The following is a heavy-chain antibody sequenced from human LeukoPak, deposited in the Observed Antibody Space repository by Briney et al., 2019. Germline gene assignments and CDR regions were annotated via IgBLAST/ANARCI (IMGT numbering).Heavy chain of an antibody. Sequence: GGSLRLSCAASGFTFSSYEMNWVRQAPGKGLEWVSYISCSGSTIYYADSVKGRFTISRDNAKNSLYLQMNSLRAEDTAVYYCARVDLGDYWGQGTLVTVSS. CDR2: ISCSGSTI. CDR1: GFTFSSYE. V-gene: IGHV3-48*03. J-gene: IGHJ4*02. D-gene: IGHD3-16*01. CDR3: ARVDLGDY.